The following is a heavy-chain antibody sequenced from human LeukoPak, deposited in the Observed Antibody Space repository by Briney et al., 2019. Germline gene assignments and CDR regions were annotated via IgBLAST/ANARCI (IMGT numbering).Heavy chain of an antibody. CDR2: ISGSGGST. CDR1: GFTFSSYA. J-gene: IGHJ4*02. V-gene: IGHV3-23*01. D-gene: IGHD3-22*01. CDR3: AKGLIQLWLLDYYDSSGPYY. Sequence: GGSLRLSCAASGFTFSSYAMSWVRQAPGTGLEWVSAISGSGGSTYYADSVKGRFTISRDNSKNTLYLQMNSLRAEDTAVYYCAKGLIQLWLLDYYDSSGPYYWGQGTLVTVSS.